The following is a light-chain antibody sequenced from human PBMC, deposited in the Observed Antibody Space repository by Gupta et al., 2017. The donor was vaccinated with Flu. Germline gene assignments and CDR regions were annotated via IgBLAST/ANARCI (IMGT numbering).Light chain of an antibody. V-gene: IGLV1-40*01. CDR2: ANT. CDR1: AGYG. J-gene: IGLJ2*01. Sequence: AGYGVYWYQKLPGTAPKLLVCANTNRPSGVPGRFSESKSGTSASLGITGLQAEEEADYYCKACDSSLRAVFFGGGTKLTVL. CDR3: KACDSSLRAVF.